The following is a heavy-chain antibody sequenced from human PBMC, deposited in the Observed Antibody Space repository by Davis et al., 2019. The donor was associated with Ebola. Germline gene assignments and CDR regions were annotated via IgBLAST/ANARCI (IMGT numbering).Heavy chain of an antibody. D-gene: IGHD6-19*01. J-gene: IGHJ4*02. V-gene: IGHV7-4-1*02. CDR2: INTNTGNP. CDR1: GYSFTGNY. Sequence: ASVKVSCKASGYSFTGNYVQWVRQAPGQGLEWMGWINTNTGNPTYAQGFTGRFVFSLDTSVSTAYLQISSLKAEDTAVYYCARIKEDSSGWLLPLGYWGQGTLVTVSS. CDR3: ARIKEDSSGWLLPLGY.